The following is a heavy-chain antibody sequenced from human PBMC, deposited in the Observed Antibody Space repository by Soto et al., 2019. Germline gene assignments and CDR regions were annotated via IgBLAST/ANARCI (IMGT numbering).Heavy chain of an antibody. V-gene: IGHV3-23*01. J-gene: IGHJ4*02. CDR3: AKCRGYSYGQLDY. D-gene: IGHD5-18*01. Sequence: EVQLLESGGGLVQPGGSLRLSCAASGFTFSSYAMSWVRQAPGKGLEWVSAISGSGGSTYYADSVKGRFTISRVNSKNTLYLQMNSLRAEDTAVYYCAKCRGYSYGQLDYWGQGTLVTVSS. CDR2: ISGSGGST. CDR1: GFTFSSYA.